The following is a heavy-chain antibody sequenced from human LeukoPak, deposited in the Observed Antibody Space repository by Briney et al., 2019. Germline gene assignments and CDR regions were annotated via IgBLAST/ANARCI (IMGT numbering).Heavy chain of an antibody. J-gene: IGHJ4*02. CDR3: ARDGGYDYSNYVFDY. Sequence: SETLSLTCAVYGGSFSGYYWSWIRQPPGKGLEWIGEVNHSGSTNYNPSLKSRVTISVGTSKNQFSLKLSSVTAADTAVYYCARDGGYDYSNYVFDYWGQGTLVTVSS. CDR2: VNHSGST. D-gene: IGHD4-11*01. V-gene: IGHV4-34*01. CDR1: GGSFSGYY.